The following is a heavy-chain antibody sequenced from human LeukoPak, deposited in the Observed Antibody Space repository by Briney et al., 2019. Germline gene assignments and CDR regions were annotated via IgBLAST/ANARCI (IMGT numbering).Heavy chain of an antibody. CDR3: AKAEVYYYGSTGYEFDY. V-gene: IGHV3-23*01. D-gene: IGHD3-22*01. J-gene: IGHJ4*02. CDR2: ISGSGGST. Sequence: GGSLRLSCAASGFTFSSYAMSWVRQAPGKGLGWVSAISGSGGSTYYADSVKGRFTISRDNSKNTLYLQMNSLRAEDTAVYYCAKAEVYYYGSTGYEFDYWGQGTLVTVSS. CDR1: GFTFSSYA.